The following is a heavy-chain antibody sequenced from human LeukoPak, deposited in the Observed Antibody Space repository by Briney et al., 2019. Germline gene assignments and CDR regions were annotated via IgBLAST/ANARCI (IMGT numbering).Heavy chain of an antibody. V-gene: IGHV3-23*01. CDR3: AKWGRTSCYDY. Sequence: GGSLRLSCAASGFTFSSYAMSWVRQAPVKGLEWVSAISGSGGSTYYADSVKGRFTISRHNSKHTLYVQMNSLRAEDTAVYYCAKWGRTSCYDYWGQGTLVTVSS. D-gene: IGHD2-2*01. J-gene: IGHJ4*02. CDR2: ISGSGGST. CDR1: GFTFSSYA.